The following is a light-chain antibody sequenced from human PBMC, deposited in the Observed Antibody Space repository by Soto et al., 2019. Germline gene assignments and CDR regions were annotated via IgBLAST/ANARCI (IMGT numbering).Light chain of an antibody. Sequence: QSALTQPASVSGSPGQSITISCTGTSSDVGGYNYVSWYQQHPGKAPKLMIYEVSNRPSGVSNRFSGSKSGNTASLTISGLQADDEADYYCSSYTINSTPYVFGTGTKVTVL. J-gene: IGLJ1*01. V-gene: IGLV2-14*01. CDR3: SSYTINSTPYV. CDR2: EVS. CDR1: SSDVGGYNY.